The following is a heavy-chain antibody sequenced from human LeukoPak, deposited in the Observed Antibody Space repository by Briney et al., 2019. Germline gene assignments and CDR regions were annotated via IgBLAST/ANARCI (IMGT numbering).Heavy chain of an antibody. CDR3: ARGGLGYCSGGSCPSNWFDP. Sequence: GASVKVSCKASGYTFTSCGISWVRQAPGQGLEWMGWISGYNGNTNYAQKLQGRVTMTTDTSTSTAYMELRSLRSDDTAVYYCARGGLGYCSGGSCPSNWFDPWGQGALVTVSS. V-gene: IGHV1-18*01. D-gene: IGHD2-15*01. J-gene: IGHJ5*02. CDR1: GYTFTSCG. CDR2: ISGYNGNT.